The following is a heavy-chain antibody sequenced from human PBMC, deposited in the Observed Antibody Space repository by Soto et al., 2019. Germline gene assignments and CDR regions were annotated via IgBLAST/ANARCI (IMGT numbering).Heavy chain of an antibody. CDR1: GFTFSSYG. J-gene: IGHJ4*02. D-gene: IGHD6-13*01. V-gene: IGHV3-33*01. CDR3: ARDKGGSWCLPLDY. Sequence: QVQLVESGGGVVQPGRSLILSCAASGFTFSSYGMHWVRQAPGKGLEWVAVIWYDGSNKYYADAVKGRCTISRDNSKNTLYLQMNSLRAEDTAVYYCARDKGGSWCLPLDYWGQGTLVTVSS. CDR2: IWYDGSNK.